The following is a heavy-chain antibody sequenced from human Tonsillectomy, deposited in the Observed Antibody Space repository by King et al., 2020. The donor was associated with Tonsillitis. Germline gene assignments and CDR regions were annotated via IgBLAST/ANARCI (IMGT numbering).Heavy chain of an antibody. J-gene: IGHJ6*02. Sequence: VQLVESGGGLVQPGGSLRLSCAASGFTFSSYSMNWVRQAPGKGLEWVSYISSSSSTIYYADSVKGRFTISRDNAKNSLYLQMNSLRDEDTAVYYCASDRGPYSSSSPYYYYGMDVWGQGTTVTVSS. CDR2: ISSSSSTI. CDR1: GFTFSSYS. CDR3: ASDRGPYSSSSPYYYYGMDV. V-gene: IGHV3-48*02. D-gene: IGHD6-6*01.